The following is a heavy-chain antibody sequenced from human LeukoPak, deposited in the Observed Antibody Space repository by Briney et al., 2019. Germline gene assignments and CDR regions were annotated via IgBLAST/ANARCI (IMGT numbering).Heavy chain of an antibody. CDR3: TTVEVGSRWLVPFI. CDR1: GFTFSNAW. CDR2: IKSKTDGGTT. D-gene: IGHD6-19*01. V-gene: IGHV3-15*07. J-gene: IGHJ3*02. Sequence: GGSLRLSCAASGFTFSNAWMNWVRQAPGKGLEWVGRIKSKTDGGTTDYAAPVKGRFTISRDDSKNTLYLQMNSLKTEDTAVYYCTTVEVGSRWLVPFIWGQGTMVTVSS.